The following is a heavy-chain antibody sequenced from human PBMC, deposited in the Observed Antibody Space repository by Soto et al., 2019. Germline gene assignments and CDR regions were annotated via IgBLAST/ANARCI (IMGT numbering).Heavy chain of an antibody. V-gene: IGHV4-59*11. D-gene: IGHD4-17*01. J-gene: IGHJ4*02. Sequence: QVQLQESGPGLLKPSETLSLTCTVSGDPIDSHYWGWIRQPPGKGLEWIGYVYYSGAANYNPSLKSRVTISVDSAKSQFSLNLSSVTAADTAVYYCARWTMVTYFDSWGQGTLVTVSS. CDR2: VYYSGAA. CDR1: GDPIDSHY. CDR3: ARWTMVTYFDS.